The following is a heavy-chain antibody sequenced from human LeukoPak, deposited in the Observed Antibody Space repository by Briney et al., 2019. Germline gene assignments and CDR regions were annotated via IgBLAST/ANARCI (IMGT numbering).Heavy chain of an antibody. CDR3: ARDGGIIIPAAPDY. J-gene: IGHJ4*02. CDR1: GGSISSSSYY. D-gene: IGHD2-2*01. V-gene: IGHV4-39*07. CDR2: IYYSGST. Sequence: SETLSLTCAVSGGSISSSSYYWGWIRQPPGKGLEWIGRIYYSGSTYYNPSLKSRVTISVDTSKNQFSLKLSSVTAADTAVYYCARDGGIIIPAAPDYWGQGTLVTVSS.